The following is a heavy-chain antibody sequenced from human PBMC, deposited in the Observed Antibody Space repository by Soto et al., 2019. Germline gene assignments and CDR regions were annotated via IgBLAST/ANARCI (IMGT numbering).Heavy chain of an antibody. CDR3: VSQRTTVPTQAYFDY. Sequence: SETLSLTCTVSGGSVTNSSYYWGWIRQSPGKGLEWIGSVYYRGRSYSKSSVKSRVTISVDTSKNRFSLSLNSVTASDTAVYLCVSQRTTVPTQAYFDYWGPGALVTVSS. V-gene: IGHV4-39*01. CDR1: GGSVTNSSYY. J-gene: IGHJ4*02. CDR2: VYYRGRS. D-gene: IGHD4-17*01.